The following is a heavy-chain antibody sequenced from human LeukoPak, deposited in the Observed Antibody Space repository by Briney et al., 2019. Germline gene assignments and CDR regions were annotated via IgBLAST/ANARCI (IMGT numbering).Heavy chain of an antibody. Sequence: SETLSLTCTVSGASISSDNYYWNWIRQPAGKGLEWIGRIYSGTTNYNPSLKSRVSISVDTSKNQFSLKMTSVTAADTDVYYCASLGSRDFWGQGTLVTISS. CDR1: GASISSDNYY. CDR3: ASLGSRDF. V-gene: IGHV4-61*02. D-gene: IGHD3-10*01. CDR2: IYSGTT. J-gene: IGHJ4*02.